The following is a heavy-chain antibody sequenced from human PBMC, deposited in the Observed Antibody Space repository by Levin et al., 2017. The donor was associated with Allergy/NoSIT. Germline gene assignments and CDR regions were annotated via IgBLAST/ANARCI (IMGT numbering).Heavy chain of an antibody. CDR2: LYSGGST. J-gene: IGHJ4*02. D-gene: IGHD6-19*01. V-gene: IGHV3-66*01. CDR3: ARGSSSGWYLYFFDY. CDR1: GFTVSINY. Sequence: SCAASGFTVSINYMTWVRQAPGKGLEWVSVLYSGGSTYYADSVKDRFTISRDNSKNTLYLQMNNLTAEDTAVYFCARGSSSGWYLYFFDYWGQGTLVTVSS.